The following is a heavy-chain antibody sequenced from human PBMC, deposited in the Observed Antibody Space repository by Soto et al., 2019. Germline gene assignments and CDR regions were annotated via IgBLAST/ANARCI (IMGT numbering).Heavy chain of an antibody. D-gene: IGHD3-10*01. CDR1: GGSVSSSSYY. CDR2: IYYSGST. V-gene: IGHV4-39*01. J-gene: IGHJ6*03. Sequence: QLQLQESGPGLVKPSETLSLTCTVSGGSVSSSSYYWGWLRQPPGKGLEWIGSIYYSGSTYYNPSLTSRVTISVDTAKNQFSLKLSSVTAADTAVYYCARLGSGSGSRYYYYYYMDVWGKGTTVTVSS. CDR3: ARLGSGSGSRYYYYYYMDV.